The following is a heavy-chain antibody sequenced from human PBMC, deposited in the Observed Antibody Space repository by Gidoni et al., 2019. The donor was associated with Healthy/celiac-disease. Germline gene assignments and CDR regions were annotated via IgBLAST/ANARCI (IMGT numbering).Heavy chain of an antibody. D-gene: IGHD3-16*02. V-gene: IGHV3-15*01. CDR1: GFTFSNAW. CDR3: TTDLELSVD. Sequence: EVQLVESGGGLVKPGGSLRLSCAASGFTFSNAWMSWVRQAPRKGLEWVGRIKSKNDGRTTDYAAPVKGRFTISRDDSKNTLYLQMNSLKTEDTAVYYCTTDLELSVDWGQGTLVTVSS. CDR2: IKSKNDGRTT. J-gene: IGHJ4*02.